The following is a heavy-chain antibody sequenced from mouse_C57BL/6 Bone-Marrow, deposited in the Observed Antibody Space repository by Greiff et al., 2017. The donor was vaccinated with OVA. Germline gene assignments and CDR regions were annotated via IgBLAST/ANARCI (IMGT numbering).Heavy chain of an antibody. CDR2: IYPSDSET. Sequence: QVQLQQPGAELVRPGSSVKLSCKASGYTFTSYWMDWVKQRPGQGLEWIGNIYPSDSETHYNQKFKDKATLTVDKSSSPAYMQLSSLTSEDSAVYYCARGRDSAWFAYWGQGTLVTVSA. CDR3: ARGRDSAWFAY. J-gene: IGHJ3*01. V-gene: IGHV1-61*01. CDR1: GYTFTSYW.